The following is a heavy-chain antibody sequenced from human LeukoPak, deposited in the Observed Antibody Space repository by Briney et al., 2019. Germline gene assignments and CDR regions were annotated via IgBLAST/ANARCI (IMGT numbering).Heavy chain of an antibody. CDR3: ARKNDYGDYVNAFDI. CDR1: GGSFSGYY. Sequence: SETLSLTCAVYGGSFSGYYWSWIRQPPGKGLEWIGENNHSGSTNYNPSLKSRVTISVDTSKNQFSLKLSSVTAADTAVYYCARKNDYGDYVNAFDIWGQGTMVTVSS. D-gene: IGHD4-17*01. CDR2: NNHSGST. V-gene: IGHV4-34*01. J-gene: IGHJ3*02.